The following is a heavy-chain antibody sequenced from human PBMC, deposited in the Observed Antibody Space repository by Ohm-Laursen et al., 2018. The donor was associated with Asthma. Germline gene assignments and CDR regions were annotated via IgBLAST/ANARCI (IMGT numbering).Heavy chain of an antibody. CDR1: GYTFSRYS. CDR2: ISTASTFI. V-gene: IGHV3-21*01. D-gene: IGHD5-12*01. J-gene: IGHJ6*02. CDR3: ARDRRGYVDGGYYYYYGMDV. Sequence: SLRLSCAASGYTFSRYSIHWVRQVPGKGLEWVASISTASTFIYYADSVKGRFTISRDNAKNSLYLQMNSLRDEDTAVYYCARDRRGYVDGGYYYYYGMDVWGQGTTVTVSS.